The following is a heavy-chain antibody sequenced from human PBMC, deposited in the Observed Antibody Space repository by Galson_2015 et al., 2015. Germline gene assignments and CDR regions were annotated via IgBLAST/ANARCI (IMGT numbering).Heavy chain of an antibody. D-gene: IGHD3-10*01. V-gene: IGHV3-23*01. CDR1: GFTFTTYA. CDR2: IIGSGAST. J-gene: IGHJ2*01. Sequence: SLRLSCAASGFTFTTYAMTWVRQAPGKGLEWISSIIGSGASTYYADSVRGRFNISRDNSKNTQHLQMNSLRAEYTAVYCCAGDRFLRYFDLWGRGTLVTVSS. CDR3: AGDRFLRYFDL.